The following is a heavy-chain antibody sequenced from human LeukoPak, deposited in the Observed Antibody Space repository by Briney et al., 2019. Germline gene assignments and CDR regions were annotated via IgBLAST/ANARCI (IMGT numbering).Heavy chain of an antibody. CDR2: IYYSGST. V-gene: IGHV4-59*01. CDR1: GGSISSYY. J-gene: IGHJ4*02. D-gene: IGHD6-25*01. CDR3: ARETFSGGYVLDY. Sequence: SQTLSLTCTVSGGSISSYYWSWIRQPPGKGLEWIGYIYYSGSTNYNPSLKSRVTISVDTSKNQFSLKLSSVTAADTAVYYCARETFSGGYVLDYWGQGTLVTVSS.